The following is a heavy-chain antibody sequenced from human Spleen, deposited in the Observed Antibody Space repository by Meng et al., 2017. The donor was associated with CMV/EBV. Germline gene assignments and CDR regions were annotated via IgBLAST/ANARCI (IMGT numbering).Heavy chain of an antibody. V-gene: IGHV4-34*01. CDR1: GGSVSGYY. D-gene: IGHD4-11*01. CDR3: AREDYHWFDP. Sequence: HVQLQQWVAGLLKPSETLSLTCAVYGGSVSGYYWSWIRQPPGKGLEWIGEINHSGSTNYNPSLKSRVTISVDTSKNQFSLKLSSVTAADTAVYYCAREDYHWFDPWGQGTLVTVSS. J-gene: IGHJ5*02. CDR2: INHSGST.